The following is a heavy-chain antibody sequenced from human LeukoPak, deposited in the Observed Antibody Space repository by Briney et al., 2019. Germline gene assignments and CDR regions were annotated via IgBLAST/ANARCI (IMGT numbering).Heavy chain of an antibody. CDR3: ARVWFGESDAFDI. D-gene: IGHD3-10*01. V-gene: IGHV1-2*02. CDR1: GYTFTSYD. CDR2: INPNSGGT. Sequence: ASVKVSCKASGYTFTSYDINWVRQATGQGLEWMGWINPNSGGTNYAQKFQGRVTMTRDTSISTAYMELSRLRSDDTAVYYCARVWFGESDAFDIWGQGTMVTVSS. J-gene: IGHJ3*02.